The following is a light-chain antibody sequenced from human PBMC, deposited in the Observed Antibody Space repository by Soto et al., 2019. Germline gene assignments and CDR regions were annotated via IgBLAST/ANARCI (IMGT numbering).Light chain of an antibody. J-gene: IGKJ1*01. CDR3: HQRQSWPRT. V-gene: IGKV3-11*01. CDR1: QYINTR. Sequence: EIVLTQSPATLSSFPGDRVTLSYRASQYINTRLDWYQHRPGQAPRLLIYQPSISAAGIPARFSASGSGTDFTLTISDVQPEDFALYYCHQRQSWPRTFGQGTKVDIK. CDR2: QPS.